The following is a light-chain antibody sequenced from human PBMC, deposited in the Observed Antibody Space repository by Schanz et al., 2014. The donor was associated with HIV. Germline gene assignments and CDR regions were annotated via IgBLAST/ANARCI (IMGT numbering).Light chain of an antibody. CDR2: RNN. J-gene: IGLJ2*01. CDR1: SSNIGSNT. Sequence: QSVLNQAPSASGTPGQRVTISCSGSSSNIGSNTVNWYQQLPGTAPKLLIYRNNQRPSGAPDRFSGSKSGTSASLVISGLQSEDEADYYCSSYAGSNNVVFGGGTKLTVL. CDR3: SSYAGSNNVV. V-gene: IGLV1-44*01.